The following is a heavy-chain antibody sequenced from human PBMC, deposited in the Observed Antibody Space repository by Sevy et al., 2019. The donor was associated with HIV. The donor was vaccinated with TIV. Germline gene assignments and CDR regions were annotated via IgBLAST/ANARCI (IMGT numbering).Heavy chain of an antibody. CDR2: ISSSSSTI. D-gene: IGHD4-17*01. Sequence: GGSLRLSCAASGFTFGSYSMNWVRQAPGKGLEWVSYISSSSSTIYYADSVKGRFTISRDNAKNSLYLQMNSLRDEDTAVYYCARVTTVVTFFFDYWGQGTLVTVSS. J-gene: IGHJ4*02. V-gene: IGHV3-48*02. CDR1: GFTFGSYS. CDR3: ARVTTVVTFFFDY.